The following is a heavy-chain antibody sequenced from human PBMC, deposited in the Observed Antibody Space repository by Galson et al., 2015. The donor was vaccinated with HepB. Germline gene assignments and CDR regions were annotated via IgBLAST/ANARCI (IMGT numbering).Heavy chain of an antibody. Sequence: SCKASGGTFSSYTISWVRQAPGQGLEWMGRIIPILGIANYAQKFQGRVTITADKSTSTAYMELSSLRSEDTAVYYCAREVGATDYYFDYWGQGTLVTVSS. J-gene: IGHJ4*02. V-gene: IGHV1-69*04. CDR2: IIPILGIA. CDR1: GGTFSSYT. D-gene: IGHD1-26*01. CDR3: AREVGATDYYFDY.